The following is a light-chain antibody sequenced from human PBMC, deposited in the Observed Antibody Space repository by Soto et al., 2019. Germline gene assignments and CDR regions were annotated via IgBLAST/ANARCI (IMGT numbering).Light chain of an antibody. J-gene: IGKJ5*01. CDR2: GAS. V-gene: IGKV3-20*01. CDR1: QSVSSN. Sequence: EIVLTQSPGTLSLSPGERATLSCRASQSVSSNLAWYQQKPGQAPRLLIYGASTRATGIPARFSGSGSGTDFTLTISRLEPEDFAVYYCQQYGSSPITFGQGTRREIK. CDR3: QQYGSSPIT.